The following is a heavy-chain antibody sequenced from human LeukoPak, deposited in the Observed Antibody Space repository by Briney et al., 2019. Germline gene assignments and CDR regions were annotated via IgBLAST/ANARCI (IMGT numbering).Heavy chain of an antibody. V-gene: IGHV1-69*13. J-gene: IGHJ4*02. CDR1: GGTFSSYA. D-gene: IGHD4-17*01. CDR3: AGTTVNHQFDY. CDR2: IIPIFGTA. Sequence: ASVKVSCKASGGTFSSYAISWVRPAPGQGLEWMGGIIPIFGTANYAQKFQGRVTITADESTSTAYMELSSLRSEDTAVYYCAGTTVNHQFDYWGQGTLVTVSS.